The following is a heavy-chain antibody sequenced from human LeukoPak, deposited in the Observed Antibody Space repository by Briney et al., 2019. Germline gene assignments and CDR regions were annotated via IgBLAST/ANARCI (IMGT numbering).Heavy chain of an antibody. D-gene: IGHD6-13*01. CDR1: GDSVSSNSAA. Sequence: SQTLSLTCAISGDSVSSNSAAWNWIRQSPSRGLEWLGRTYYRSKWYNDYAVSVKSRITINPDTSKNQFSLQLNSVTPEDTAVYYCARDREQQLVPYNYFDYWGQGTLVTVSS. J-gene: IGHJ4*02. CDR3: ARDREQQLVPYNYFDY. V-gene: IGHV6-1*01. CDR2: TYYRSKWYN.